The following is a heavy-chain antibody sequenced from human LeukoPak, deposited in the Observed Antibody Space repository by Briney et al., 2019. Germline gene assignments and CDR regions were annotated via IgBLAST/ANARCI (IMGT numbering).Heavy chain of an antibody. Sequence: GGSLRLSCAASGFTFSSYAMHWVRQAPGKGLEWVAVISYDGSNKYYADSVKGRFTISRDNSKNTLYLQMNSLRAEDTAVYYCARAEHPNAFDIWGQGTMVTVSS. D-gene: IGHD1-14*01. CDR2: ISYDGSNK. CDR1: GFTFSSYA. J-gene: IGHJ3*02. CDR3: ARAEHPNAFDI. V-gene: IGHV3-30-3*01.